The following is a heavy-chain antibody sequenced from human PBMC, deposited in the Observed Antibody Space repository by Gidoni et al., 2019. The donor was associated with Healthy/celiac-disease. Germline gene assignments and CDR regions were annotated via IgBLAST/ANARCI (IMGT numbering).Heavy chain of an antibody. CDR1: GGSISSGSYY. V-gene: IGHV4-61*02. D-gene: IGHD3-22*01. CDR2: IYTSGST. Sequence: QVQLQESGPGLVKPSQTLSLTCTVSGGSISSGSYYWSWIRQPAGKGLEWIGRIYTSGSTNYNPSLKSRVTMSVDTSKNQFSLKLSSVTAADTAVYYCALRFSYYYDSSGYDYWGQGTLVTVSS. CDR3: ALRFSYYYDSSGYDY. J-gene: IGHJ4*02.